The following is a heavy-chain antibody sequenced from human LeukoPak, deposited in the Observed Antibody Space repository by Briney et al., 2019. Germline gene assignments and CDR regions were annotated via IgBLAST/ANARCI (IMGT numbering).Heavy chain of an antibody. Sequence: GGSLRLSCAASGFTFSSYAVTWVRQAPGQGLEWVSTITVGGGSTYYADSVKGRFTISRDNSKNTLFLQMDSLRAEDTALYYCTKGRAPTCSGGSCYRTYDYWGQGTLVTVSS. CDR1: GFTFSSYA. D-gene: IGHD2-15*01. CDR2: ITVGGGST. J-gene: IGHJ4*02. V-gene: IGHV3-23*01. CDR3: TKGRAPTCSGGSCYRTYDY.